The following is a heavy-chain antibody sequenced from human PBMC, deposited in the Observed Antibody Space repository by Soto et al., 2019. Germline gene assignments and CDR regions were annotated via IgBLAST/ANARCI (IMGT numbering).Heavy chain of an antibody. J-gene: IGHJ4*02. Sequence: EVQLLESGGGLVQPGGSLRLSCAASGFTFSSYAMSWVRQAPGKGLEWVSAISGSGGSTYYADSVKGRFTISRDNSKNTLYLQMYSLRAEDTAVYYCAKVPFGGSVRSPGDYWGQGTLVTVSS. CDR1: GFTFSSYA. CDR3: AKVPFGGSVRSPGDY. D-gene: IGHD2-15*01. V-gene: IGHV3-23*01. CDR2: ISGSGGST.